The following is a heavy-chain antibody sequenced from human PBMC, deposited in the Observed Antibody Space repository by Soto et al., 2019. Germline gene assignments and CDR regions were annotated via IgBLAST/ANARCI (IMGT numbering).Heavy chain of an antibody. Sequence: GGSLRLSCAASGFTFSSYSMNWVRQAPGKGLEWVSSISSSSSYIYYADSVKGRFTISRDNAKNSLYLQMNSLRAEDTAVYYCARVLLPFYYYYYMDVWGKGTTVTVSS. CDR2: ISSSSSYI. J-gene: IGHJ6*03. CDR3: ARVLLPFYYYYYMDV. CDR1: GFTFSSYS. V-gene: IGHV3-21*01.